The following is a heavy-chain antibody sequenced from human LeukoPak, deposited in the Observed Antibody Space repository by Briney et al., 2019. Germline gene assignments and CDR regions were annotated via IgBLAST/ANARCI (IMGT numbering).Heavy chain of an antibody. V-gene: IGHV4-61*01. J-gene: IGHJ4*02. CDR2: IYYTGST. CDR3: ARESRDGIPY. CDR1: GGSVSSGSYY. Sequence: SETLSLTCTVSGGSVSSGSYYWTRIRQPPGKGLQWIGYIYYTGSTNYNPSLKSRVTISVDTSKNQFSLKLSSVTAADTAVYYCARESRDGIPYWGQGTLVTVSS. D-gene: IGHD5-24*01.